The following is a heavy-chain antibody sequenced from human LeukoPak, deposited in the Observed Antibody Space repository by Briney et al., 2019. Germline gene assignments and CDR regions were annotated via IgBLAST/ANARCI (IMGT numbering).Heavy chain of an antibody. V-gene: IGHV4-59*12. Sequence: SETLSLTCTVSGGSISSYYWSWIRQPPGEGLEWIGYIYYSGSTNYNPSLKSRVTISVDTSKNQFSLKLSSVTAADTAVYYCARDSLSSGWNYWGQGTLVTVSS. CDR1: GGSISSYY. J-gene: IGHJ4*02. CDR2: IYYSGST. D-gene: IGHD6-19*01. CDR3: ARDSLSSGWNY.